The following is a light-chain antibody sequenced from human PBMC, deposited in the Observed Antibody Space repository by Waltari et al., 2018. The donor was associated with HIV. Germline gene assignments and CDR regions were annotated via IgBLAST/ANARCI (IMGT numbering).Light chain of an antibody. Sequence: SYELTQPPSVAVSPGQTARIPCPGDALPSQYAYWYQQKPGQAPVLVIYTDIERPSGIPERFSGSSSGTTVTLTISGVQAEDEADYYCQSADNSSTYKIFGGGTKLTVL. CDR2: TDI. CDR3: QSADNSSTYKI. CDR1: ALPSQY. J-gene: IGLJ2*01. V-gene: IGLV3-25*03.